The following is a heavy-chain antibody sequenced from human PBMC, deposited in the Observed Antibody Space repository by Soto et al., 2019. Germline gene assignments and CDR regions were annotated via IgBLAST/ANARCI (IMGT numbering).Heavy chain of an antibody. V-gene: IGHV4-61*01. CDR2: IYYSGST. J-gene: IGHJ4*02. CDR3: ARGRDWIGGYGSSYYFDY. Sequence: SETLSLTCTVSGGSVSSGSYYWSWIRQPPGKGLEWIGYIYYSGSTNYNPSLKSRVTISVDTSKNQFSLKLSSVTAADTAVYYCARGRDWIGGYGSSYYFDYWGQGTLVTVSS. CDR1: GGSVSSGSYY. D-gene: IGHD5-12*01.